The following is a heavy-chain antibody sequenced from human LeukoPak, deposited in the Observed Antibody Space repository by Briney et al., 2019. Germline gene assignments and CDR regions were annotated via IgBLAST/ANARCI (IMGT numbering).Heavy chain of an antibody. CDR1: VGSLSTTSYY. Sequence: SEALSLTCTVSVGSLSTTSYYWGWIRQPPGKGLEWIGNIYYGASTYYSPSLKRRVTISLDTSKHQFSLKLSSVTAADAGVYYCARQTTVTPYFDYWGQGTLVTVSS. J-gene: IGHJ4*02. D-gene: IGHD4-17*01. CDR2: IYYGAST. V-gene: IGHV4-39*07. CDR3: ARQTTVTPYFDY.